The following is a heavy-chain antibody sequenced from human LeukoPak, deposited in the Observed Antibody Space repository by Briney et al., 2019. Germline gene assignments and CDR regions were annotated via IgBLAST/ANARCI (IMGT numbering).Heavy chain of an antibody. J-gene: IGHJ4*02. CDR3: ALDYCSGGSCYTPSN. CDR1: GFTFSSYG. CDR2: ISYDGSNK. D-gene: IGHD2-15*01. Sequence: GGSLRLSCAASGFTFSSYGMHWVRQAPGKGLEWGAVISYDGSNKYYADSVKGLFTISRDNSKNTLYLQMNSLRAEDTAVYYCALDYCSGGSCYTPSNWGQGTLVTVSS. V-gene: IGHV3-30*03.